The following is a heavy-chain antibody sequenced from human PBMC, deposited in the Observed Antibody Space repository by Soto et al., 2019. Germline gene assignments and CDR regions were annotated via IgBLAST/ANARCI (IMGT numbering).Heavy chain of an antibody. D-gene: IGHD1-26*01. CDR1: GFTFSSYG. V-gene: IGHV3-33*01. CDR3: ATIVGANDY. CDR2: IWYDGSNK. Sequence: VGSLRLSCAASGFTFSSYGMHWVRQAPGKGLEWVAVIWYDGSNKYYADSVKGRFTISRDNSKNTLYLQMNSLRAEDTAVYYCATIVGANDYWGQGTLVTVSS. J-gene: IGHJ4*02.